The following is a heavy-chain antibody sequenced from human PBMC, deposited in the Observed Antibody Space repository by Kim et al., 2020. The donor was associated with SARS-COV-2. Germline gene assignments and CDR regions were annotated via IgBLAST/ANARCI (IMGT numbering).Heavy chain of an antibody. CDR3: AKGPSGGGDYFDY. V-gene: IGHV3-23*03. J-gene: IGHJ4*02. CDR1: GFSFSSYA. D-gene: IGHD3-10*01. Sequence: GGSLRLSCAASGFSFSSYAMSWVRQAPGKGLEWVSVIYSGGGSTYYADSVKGRFTISRDDSKYTLFLQMNSLRAEDTAVYYCAKGPSGGGDYFDYWGQGTLVTVSS. CDR2: IYSGGGST.